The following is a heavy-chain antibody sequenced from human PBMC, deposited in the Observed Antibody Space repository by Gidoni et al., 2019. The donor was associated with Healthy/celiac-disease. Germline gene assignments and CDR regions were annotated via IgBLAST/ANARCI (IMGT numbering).Heavy chain of an antibody. Sequence: QLQLQASGPGLVKPSETLSLTCTVSGGSISRSSYYWGWIRQPPGKGLEWIGSIYYSGSTYYNPSRKSRVTISVDTSKNQFSLKLSSVTAADTAVYYCASPGVRPTTPSTYYYGMDVWGQGTTVTVSS. D-gene: IGHD5-12*01. V-gene: IGHV4-39*01. J-gene: IGHJ6*02. CDR3: ASPGVRPTTPSTYYYGMDV. CDR2: IYYSGST. CDR1: GGSISRSSYY.